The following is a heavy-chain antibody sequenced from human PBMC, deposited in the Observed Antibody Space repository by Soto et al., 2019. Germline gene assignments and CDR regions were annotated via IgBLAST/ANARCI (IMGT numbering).Heavy chain of an antibody. D-gene: IGHD3-22*01. J-gene: IGHJ6*02. CDR1: GGTFSSYA. V-gene: IGHV1-69*12. Sequence: QVQLVQSGAEVKKPGSSVKVSCKASGGTFSSYAISWVRQAPGQGLEWMGGIIPIFGTADYAQKFQGRVTITAAEPTSTDYMELSSLRSEDTAVYYCANHYDNWDYYCGMDVWGQGTTVTVYS. CDR2: IIPIFGTA. CDR3: ANHYDNWDYYCGMDV.